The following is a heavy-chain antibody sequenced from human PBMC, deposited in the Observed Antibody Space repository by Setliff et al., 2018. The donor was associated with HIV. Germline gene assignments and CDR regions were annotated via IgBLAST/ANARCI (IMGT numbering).Heavy chain of an antibody. D-gene: IGHD3-10*01. CDR3: AQAQTSVSGSYYQYLQH. CDR2: ISDGGGGT. V-gene: IGHV3-23*01. Sequence: GGSLRLSCVASRFTFNDYWMSWVRQAPGKGLEWVSAISDGGGGTDYADSVKGRFTISRDNSKNTLYLRMNSLRAEDTAVYYCAQAQTSVSGSYYQYLQHWGQGTLVTVSS. J-gene: IGHJ1*01. CDR1: RFTFNDYW.